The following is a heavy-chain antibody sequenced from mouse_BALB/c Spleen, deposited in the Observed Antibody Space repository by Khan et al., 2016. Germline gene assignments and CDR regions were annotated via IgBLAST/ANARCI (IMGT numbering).Heavy chain of an antibody. CDR1: GFTFSNYA. CDR2: ISSGGST. CDR3: AREDYGNYGDYFDY. D-gene: IGHD2-1*01. Sequence: EVQLQESGGGLVKPGGSLKLSCAASGFTFSNYAMSWVRQTPEKRLEWVASISSGGSTYYPDSVKGRFTISRDNARNILNLQMSSLRSEDTAMYYCAREDYGNYGDYFDYWGQGTTLTVSP. V-gene: IGHV5-6-5*01. J-gene: IGHJ2*01.